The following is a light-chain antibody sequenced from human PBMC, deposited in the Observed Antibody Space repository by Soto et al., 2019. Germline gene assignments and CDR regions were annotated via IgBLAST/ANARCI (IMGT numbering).Light chain of an antibody. CDR3: HQYNSYSQT. CDR1: QSVSGW. CDR2: DAS. V-gene: IGKV1-5*01. J-gene: IGKJ1*01. Sequence: DIQMTQSPSTLSASVGDTVTFTCRASQSVSGWLAWYQQKPGEAPKLLIYDASRLESGVPSRFSGSGSGTEFTLTISSLQPDDFATYYCHQYNSYSQTFGQGTKVDIK.